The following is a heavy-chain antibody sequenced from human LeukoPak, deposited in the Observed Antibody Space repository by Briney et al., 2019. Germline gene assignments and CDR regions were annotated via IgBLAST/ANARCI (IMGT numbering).Heavy chain of an antibody. CDR3: AKASAAAGAFDY. CDR1: GFTFDDYA. D-gene: IGHD6-13*01. V-gene: IGHV3-9*01. CDR2: ISWNSGSI. J-gene: IGHJ4*02. Sequence: GGSLRLSCAASGFTFDDYAMLWVRQAPGKGLEWVSGISWNSGSIGYADSVKGRFTISRDNAKNSLYLQMNSLRAEDTALYYCAKASAAAGAFDYWGQGTLVTVSS.